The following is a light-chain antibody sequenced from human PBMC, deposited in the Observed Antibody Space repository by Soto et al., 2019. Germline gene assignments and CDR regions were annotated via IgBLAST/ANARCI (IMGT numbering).Light chain of an antibody. CDR2: GAS. J-gene: IGKJ4*02. Sequence: EIVMTQSPATLSVSPGERATLSCRASQSVSINLAWYQQKPGQAPMLLIYGASTRATGIPARFSGSGSGTEFTLTIRSLQSEDCAVYYWQHYNNWPPLTVGGGTKVEIK. V-gene: IGKV3-15*01. CDR1: QSVSIN. CDR3: QHYNNWPPLT.